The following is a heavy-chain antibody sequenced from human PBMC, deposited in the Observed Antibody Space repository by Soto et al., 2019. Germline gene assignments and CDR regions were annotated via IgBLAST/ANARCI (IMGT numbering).Heavy chain of an antibody. D-gene: IGHD1-1*01. V-gene: IGHV1-18*01. J-gene: IGHJ6*03. CDR2: TTAYDGKA. Sequence: QIHLVQSGPEVKKPGASVKVSCKASGYAFGDYAVTWVRQAPGRGLEWMGWTTAYDGKAYYEEKFQGRVTMTTDTATTTASMALMSLRSDDTALYFCAISQLEFCGKGTMVTVSS. CDR3: AISQLEF. CDR1: GYAFGDYA.